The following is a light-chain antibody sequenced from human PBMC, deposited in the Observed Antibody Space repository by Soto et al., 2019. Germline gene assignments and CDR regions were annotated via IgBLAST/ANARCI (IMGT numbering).Light chain of an antibody. CDR3: QHIDTFRLT. CDR1: QDIGTY. Sequence: DIQMTQSPSSVSASIGDRVIITCRASQDIGTYLAWYQHKPGKAPNLLIYAASTLESGVPSRFSGSGSGTEFTLTVTSLQPEDFATYYCQHIDTFRLTFGGGTKVELK. J-gene: IGKJ4*01. CDR2: AAS. V-gene: IGKV1-9*01.